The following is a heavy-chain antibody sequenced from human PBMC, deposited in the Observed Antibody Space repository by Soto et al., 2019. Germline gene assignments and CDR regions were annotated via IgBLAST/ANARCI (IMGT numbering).Heavy chain of an antibody. J-gene: IGHJ6*02. D-gene: IGHD2-2*01. V-gene: IGHV3-30*18. Sequence: LRLSCAASGFTFSSYGMHWVRQAPGKGLEWGAVISYDGSNKYYADSVKGRFTISRDNSKNTLYLQMNSLRAEDTAVYYCAKDQGGYCSSTSCYPYYYYGMDVWGQGTTVTVSS. CDR1: GFTFSSYG. CDR2: ISYDGSNK. CDR3: AKDQGGYCSSTSCYPYYYYGMDV.